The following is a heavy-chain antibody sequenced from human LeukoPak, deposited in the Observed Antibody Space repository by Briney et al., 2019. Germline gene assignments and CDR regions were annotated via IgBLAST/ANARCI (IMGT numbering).Heavy chain of an antibody. Sequence: GGSLRLSCAASGFTFSSYAMSWVRQAPGKGLEWVSAISGSGGSTYYADSVKGRFTISRDNSKNTLYLQMNSLRAEDTAVYYCAKGPGGTYYYYDMDVWGQGTTVTVSS. D-gene: IGHD1-1*01. CDR2: ISGSGGST. V-gene: IGHV3-23*01. J-gene: IGHJ6*02. CDR3: AKGPGGTYYYYDMDV. CDR1: GFTFSSYA.